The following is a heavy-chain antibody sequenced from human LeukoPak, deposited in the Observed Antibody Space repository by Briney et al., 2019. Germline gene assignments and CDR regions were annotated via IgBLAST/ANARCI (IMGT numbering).Heavy chain of an antibody. CDR3: ARGVYSSGWYVRAPLNFDY. V-gene: IGHV1-8*03. CDR1: GYTFTSYD. CDR2: MNPNSGNT. D-gene: IGHD6-19*01. J-gene: IGHJ4*02. Sequence: ASVKVSCKASGYTFTSYDINWVRQATGQGLEWMGWMNPNSGNTGYAQKFQGRVTITRNTSISTAYMELSSLRSEDTAVYYCARGVYSSGWYVRAPLNFDYWGQGTLVTVSS.